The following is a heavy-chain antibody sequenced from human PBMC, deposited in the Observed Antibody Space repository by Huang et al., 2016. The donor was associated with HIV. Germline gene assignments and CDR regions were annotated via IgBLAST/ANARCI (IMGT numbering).Heavy chain of an antibody. J-gene: IGHJ3*01. CDR3: SRGPSTPATEL. CDR1: GDSVDCIYSY. Sequence: QVQLQESGQGLVKPSDTLSLTCIVSGDSVDCIYSYWGWVRQPPGKGLEGMGSLYSNANTYHNKYLKSRITISVDTSKNHFSLNLKTVTAADTAVYYCSRGPSTPATELWGQGTMVTVSS. CDR2: LYSNANT. D-gene: IGHD1-1*01. V-gene: IGHV4-39*02.